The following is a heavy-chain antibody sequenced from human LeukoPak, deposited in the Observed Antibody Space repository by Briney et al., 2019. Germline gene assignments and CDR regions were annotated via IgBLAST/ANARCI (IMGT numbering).Heavy chain of an antibody. Sequence: SGGSLRLSCEGSGFTFSDAWMNWVRQAPGKGLEWVGRIKSKTDGGTTDYAAPVKGRFTISRDDSKNTLYLQMNSLKTEDTAVYYCTTDVRFLTLRLTTTFDYWGQGTLVTVSS. CDR3: TTDVRFLTLRLTTTFDY. V-gene: IGHV3-15*01. J-gene: IGHJ4*02. D-gene: IGHD5-12*01. CDR2: IKSKTDGGTT. CDR1: GFTFSDAW.